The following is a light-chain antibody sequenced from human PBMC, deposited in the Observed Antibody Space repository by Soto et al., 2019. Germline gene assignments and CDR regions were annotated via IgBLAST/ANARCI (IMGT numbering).Light chain of an antibody. V-gene: IGKV3-20*01. Sequence: EIVLTQSPGTLSLSPGERATLSCRASQSVSSSYLAWYQQKPGQAPRLLISGASSRATGIPDRFSGSGSGTDFTLTISRLEAEDFAVYYCQQYGGSPPFTFGPGTKVDIK. CDR1: QSVSSSY. J-gene: IGKJ3*01. CDR2: GAS. CDR3: QQYGGSPPFT.